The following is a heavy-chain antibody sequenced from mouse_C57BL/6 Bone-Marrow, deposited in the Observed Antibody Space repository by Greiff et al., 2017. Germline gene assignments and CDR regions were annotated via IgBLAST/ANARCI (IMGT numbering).Heavy chain of an antibody. V-gene: IGHV1-69*01. CDR3: ARGPLGGAMDY. CDR2: IDPSDSYP. Sequence: QVQLQQPGAELVMPGASVKLSCKASGYTFTSYWMHWVKQRPGQGLEWIGEIDPSDSYPNYNQKFKGKSTLTVDKSSSTAYMQLSSLTSEDSAVYYCARGPLGGAMDYWGQGTSGTVSS. CDR1: GYTFTSYW. J-gene: IGHJ4*01. D-gene: IGHD4-1*01.